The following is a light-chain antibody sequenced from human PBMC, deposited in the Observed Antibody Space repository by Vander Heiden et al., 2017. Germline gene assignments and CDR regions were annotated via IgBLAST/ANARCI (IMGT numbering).Light chain of an antibody. V-gene: IGKV3-11*01. J-gene: IGKJ4*01. Sequence: EIVLTQSPATLSLSPGERATLSCRASQSVSSYLAWYQQKPGQAPRLLIYDASNRATGIPARFSGSASGTDFTLTISILDPEDFAVYYCQRRSNWPLTFGGGTKVEIK. CDR2: DAS. CDR3: QRRSNWPLT. CDR1: QSVSSY.